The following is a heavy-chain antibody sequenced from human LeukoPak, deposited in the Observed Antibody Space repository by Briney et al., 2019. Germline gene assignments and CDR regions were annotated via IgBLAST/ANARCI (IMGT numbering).Heavy chain of an antibody. CDR1: GFTFDEYG. CDR2: INWNGGST. J-gene: IGHJ3*02. V-gene: IGHV3-20*04. Sequence: GGSLRLSCAASGFTFDEYGMSWVRQAPGKGLEWVSGINWNGGSTGYADSVKGRFTISRDNAKNSLYLQMNSLRAEDTALYYCARVAGSGSGSYYDAFDIWGQGTMVTVSS. CDR3: ARVAGSGSGSYYDAFDI. D-gene: IGHD3-10*01.